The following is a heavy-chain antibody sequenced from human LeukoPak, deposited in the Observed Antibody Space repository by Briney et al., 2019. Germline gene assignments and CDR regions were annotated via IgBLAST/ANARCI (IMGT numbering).Heavy chain of an antibody. Sequence: GGSLRLSCAASGFTVSSNYMSWVRQAPGKGLEWVSVIYSGGSTYYAGSVKGRFTISRDNSKNTLYLQMNSLRAEDTAVYYCARETYYYDSSGYYGPNWFDPWGQGTLVTVSS. CDR1: GFTVSSNY. CDR2: IYSGGST. D-gene: IGHD3-22*01. V-gene: IGHV3-53*01. CDR3: ARETYYYDSSGYYGPNWFDP. J-gene: IGHJ5*02.